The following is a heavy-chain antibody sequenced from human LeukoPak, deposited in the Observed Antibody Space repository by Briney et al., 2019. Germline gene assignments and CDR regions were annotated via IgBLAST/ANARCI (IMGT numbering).Heavy chain of an antibody. Sequence: ASXXVSCKASGGTFISYSISWVRQAPGQGLEWMGRIIPIFDTTNYAQKFQDRVTITTDESTRKTYMELSSLRSEDTAVYYCAASFGVVIIALDYWGQGTLVTVSS. CDR3: AASFGVVIIALDY. D-gene: IGHD3-3*01. V-gene: IGHV1-69*05. CDR1: GGTFISYS. J-gene: IGHJ4*02. CDR2: IIPIFDTT.